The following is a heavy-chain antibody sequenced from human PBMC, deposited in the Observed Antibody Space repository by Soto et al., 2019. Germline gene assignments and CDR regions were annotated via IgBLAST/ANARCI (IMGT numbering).Heavy chain of an antibody. V-gene: IGHV1-8*01. D-gene: IGHD1-1*01. CDR3: ARRAETNGWNGFGADKYYFDF. Sequence: GASVKVSCKASGYTFTSYDIYWVRQATGQGLEWMGWMNPNTGNSGYAQKFQGRVTMTSDTSISIAHMELSSLRSEDTAVYYCARRAETNGWNGFGADKYYFDFWAQGTLVTVS. CDR2: MNPNTGNS. CDR1: GYTFTSYD. J-gene: IGHJ4*02.